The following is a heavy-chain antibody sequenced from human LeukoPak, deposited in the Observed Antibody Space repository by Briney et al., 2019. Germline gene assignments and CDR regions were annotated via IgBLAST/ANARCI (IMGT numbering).Heavy chain of an antibody. J-gene: IGHJ6*02. CDR1: GYTFTGYY. D-gene: IGHD6-13*01. CDR3: ARDRIAAAGTGPYGMDV. CDR2: INPKSGGA. V-gene: IGHV1-2*02. Sequence: GASVKVSCKASGYTFTGYYIHWVRQAPGQGLEWMGWINPKSGGANYAQKFQGRVTMTRDTSISTAYMELSRLRSVDTAVYYCARDRIAAAGTGPYGMDVWGQGTTVTVSS.